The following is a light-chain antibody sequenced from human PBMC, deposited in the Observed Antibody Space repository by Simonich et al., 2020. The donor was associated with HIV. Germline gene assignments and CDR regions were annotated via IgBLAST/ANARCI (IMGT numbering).Light chain of an antibody. J-gene: IGLJ3*02. CDR2: SND. V-gene: IGLV1-44*01. CDR3: AAWDDSLNGWV. CDR1: SSNIGSNT. Sequence: QSVLTQPPSASGTPGQRVTISCSGSSSNIGSNTVNWYQHLPGTAPKLLIYSNDQWPSGVPDRFSGSKSGTSASLAISGLRSEDEADYYCAAWDDSLNGWVFGGGTKLTVL.